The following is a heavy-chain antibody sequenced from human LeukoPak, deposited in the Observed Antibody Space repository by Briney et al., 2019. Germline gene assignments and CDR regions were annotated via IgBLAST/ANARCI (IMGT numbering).Heavy chain of an antibody. CDR1: GDSVSSNSAA. Sequence: SQTLSLTCAVSGDSVSSNSAAWNWIRQSPSRGLEWLRRTYYRSKWYNDYAVSVKSRITINPDTSKNQFSLQLNSVTPEDTAVYYCVRDDGIGLDAFDVWSPGAMVTVSS. J-gene: IGHJ3*01. CDR3: VRDDGIGLDAFDV. CDR2: TYYRSKWYN. V-gene: IGHV6-1*01. D-gene: IGHD1-14*01.